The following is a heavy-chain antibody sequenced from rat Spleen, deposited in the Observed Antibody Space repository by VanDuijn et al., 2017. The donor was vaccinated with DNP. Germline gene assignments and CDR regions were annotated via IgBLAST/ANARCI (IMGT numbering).Heavy chain of an antibody. J-gene: IGHJ2*01. CDR3: ARAGYYGYKGSKGYFDY. D-gene: IGHD1-9*01. CDR1: GFSLTSNG. Sequence: QVQLEESGPGLMQPSETLSLTCTVSGFSLTSNGVGWVRQPLGKGLVWMGTIWAGGSTNYNSAVQSRLSISRDTSKSQVFLKMNSLQREDTGTYYCARAGYYGYKGSKGYFDYWGQGVMVTVSS. V-gene: IGHV2-72*01. CDR2: IWAGGST.